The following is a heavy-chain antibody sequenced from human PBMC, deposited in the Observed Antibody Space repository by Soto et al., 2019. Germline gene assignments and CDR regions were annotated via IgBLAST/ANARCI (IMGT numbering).Heavy chain of an antibody. CDR2: INHSGST. CDR1: GGSFSGYY. Sequence: SETLSLTCAVYGGSFSGYYWSWIRQPPGKGLEWIGEINHSGSTNYNPYLKGQITISVDTSKNQFSLKLSSVTAADTAVYYCATTHDYDFWSGYRNVDYWGQRTLVTVSS. D-gene: IGHD3-3*01. CDR3: ATTHDYDFWSGYRNVDY. J-gene: IGHJ4*02. V-gene: IGHV4-34*01.